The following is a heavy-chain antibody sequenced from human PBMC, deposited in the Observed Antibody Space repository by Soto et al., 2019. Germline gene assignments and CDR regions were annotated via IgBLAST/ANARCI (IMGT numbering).Heavy chain of an antibody. D-gene: IGHD6-13*01. CDR2: ISACNGNA. J-gene: IGHJ5*02. CDR1: GYTFTRYG. Sequence: APVKVSCEASGYTFTRYGISWVRQAPGQGLEWMGWISACNGNANYAQKIEGRVTMTTDTSTSTAYMELRRLRSDATAVYYCACYLAAAGTLLSWFYPWGQGTLVTVSS. CDR3: ACYLAAAGTLLSWFYP. V-gene: IGHV1-18*01.